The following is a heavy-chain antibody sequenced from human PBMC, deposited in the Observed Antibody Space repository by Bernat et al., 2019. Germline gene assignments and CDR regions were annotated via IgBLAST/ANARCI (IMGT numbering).Heavy chain of an antibody. Sequence: EVQLVESGGGVVQPGGSLRLSCAASGFTFDDYAMHWVRQAPGKGLEWVSLISGDGGSTYYAESVEVRFTISMDNSKNSLYLQMHSLRTEDAALYYCATTTTVTSAEYFQHWGQGTLVTVSS. CDR1: GFTFDDYA. CDR3: ATTTTVTSAEYFQH. CDR2: ISGDGGST. V-gene: IGHV3-43*02. D-gene: IGHD4-17*01. J-gene: IGHJ1*01.